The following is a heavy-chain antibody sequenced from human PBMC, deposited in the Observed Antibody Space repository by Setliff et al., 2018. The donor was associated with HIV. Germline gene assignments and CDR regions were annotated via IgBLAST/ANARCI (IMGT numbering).Heavy chain of an antibody. CDR2: IHYSGST. D-gene: IGHD6-19*01. CDR1: GGSISSGYYY. J-gene: IGHJ5*02. V-gene: IGHV4-61*01. CDR3: ASSSGWYGAAQFDP. Sequence: SETLSLTCTVSGGSISSGYYYWSWIRQHPGKGLEWIGYIHYSGSTNYNPSLKSRVTISVDTSKNQFSLKLSSVTAADTAVYYCASSSGWYGAAQFDPWGQGTRVTVSS.